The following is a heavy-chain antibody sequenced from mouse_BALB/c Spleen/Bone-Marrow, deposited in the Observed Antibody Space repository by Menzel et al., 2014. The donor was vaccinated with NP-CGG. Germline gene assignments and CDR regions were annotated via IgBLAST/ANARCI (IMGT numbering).Heavy chain of an antibody. V-gene: IGHV4-1*02. D-gene: IGHD1-3*01. CDR1: GYTFSSYW. J-gene: IGHJ2*01. CDR2: INPESSTT. CDR3: KNASYSQASKVRSVDTSLDSSTNLTASGWLDY. Sequence: EVQVEQSGGGLVQPGGSLKLSCKASGYTFSSYWMNWVQQAPGQGLEWIGEINPESSTTNYKESLKDKFILSIDTANSTESVTPNRKEKFISSRDIAKNASYSQASKVRSVDTSLDSSTNLTASGWLDYWGQGTTLTVSS.